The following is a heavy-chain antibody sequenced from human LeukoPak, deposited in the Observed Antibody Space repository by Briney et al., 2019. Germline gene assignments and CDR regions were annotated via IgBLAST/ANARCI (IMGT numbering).Heavy chain of an antibody. CDR1: GFTFSGSA. D-gene: IGHD1-14*01. V-gene: IGHV3-73*01. Sequence: GGSLRLSCAASGFTFSGSAMHWVRQASGKGLEWVGRIRSKANSYATAYAASVKGRFTISRDDSKNTAYLQMNSLKTEDTAVYYCTTELDVRPNHYWGQGTLVTVSP. CDR3: TTELDVRPNHY. CDR2: IRSKANSYAT. J-gene: IGHJ4*02.